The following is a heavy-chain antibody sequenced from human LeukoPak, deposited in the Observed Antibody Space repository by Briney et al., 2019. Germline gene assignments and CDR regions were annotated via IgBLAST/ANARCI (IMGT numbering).Heavy chain of an antibody. V-gene: IGHV3-30*02. J-gene: IGHJ4*02. CDR2: IRYDGSNK. CDR3: AKSLVVVPAAMAPGGDY. Sequence: GGTLRLSCAASGFTFSSYGMHWVRQAPGKGLEWVAFIRYDGSNKYYAHSVKGRFTISRDNSKNTLYLQINSLRAEDTAVYYCAKSLVVVPAAMAPGGDYWGQGTLVTVSS. D-gene: IGHD2-2*01. CDR1: GFTFSSYG.